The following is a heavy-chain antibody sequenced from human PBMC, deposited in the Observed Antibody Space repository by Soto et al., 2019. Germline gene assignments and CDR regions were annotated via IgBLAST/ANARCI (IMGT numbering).Heavy chain of an antibody. Sequence: QLQLQESGPGLVKPAETLSLTCTVSGGSISSSSNYWGWIRQPPGKGLEWIGYIYYSGSTYYNPSLKSRVTISVDTSTNQFSLKLTSVTAADTAVYYCARDYGVRGPYYYSMDVWGQGTTDTVSS. CDR1: GGSISSSSNY. D-gene: IGHD4-17*01. CDR2: IYYSGST. CDR3: ARDYGVRGPYYYSMDV. J-gene: IGHJ6*02. V-gene: IGHV4-39*02.